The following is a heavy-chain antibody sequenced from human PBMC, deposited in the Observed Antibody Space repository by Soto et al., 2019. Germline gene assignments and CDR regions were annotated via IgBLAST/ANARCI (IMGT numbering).Heavy chain of an antibody. CDR2: IKSKTDGGTT. CDR3: TTDRERGYSYGYRHYYYMDV. CDR1: GFTYSNAW. Sequence: GGSLRLSCAASGFTYSNAWMSWVRQAPGKGLEWVGRIKSKTDGGTTDYAAPVKGRFTISRDDSKNTLYLQMNSLKTEDTAVYYCTTDRERGYSYGYRHYYYMDVWGKGTTVTVSS. V-gene: IGHV3-15*01. J-gene: IGHJ6*03. D-gene: IGHD5-18*01.